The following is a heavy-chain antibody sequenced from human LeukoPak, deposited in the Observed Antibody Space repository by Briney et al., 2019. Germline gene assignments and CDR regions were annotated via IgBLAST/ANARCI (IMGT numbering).Heavy chain of an antibody. CDR2: INPNSGGT. J-gene: IGHJ4*02. V-gene: IGHV1-2*02. CDR3: ARGYVTARGKSSSWSC. D-gene: IGHD6-13*01. Sequence: ASVKVSCKASGYTFTGYYMHWVRQAPGQGLEWMGWINPNSGGTNYAQKFQGRVTMTRDTSISTAYMELSRLRSDDTAVYYCARGYVTARGKSSSWSCWGQGTLVTVSS. CDR1: GYTFTGYY.